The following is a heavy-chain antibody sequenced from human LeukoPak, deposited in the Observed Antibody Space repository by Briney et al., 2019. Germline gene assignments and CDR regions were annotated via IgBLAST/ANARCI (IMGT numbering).Heavy chain of an antibody. CDR1: GGSISSGGYY. V-gene: IGHV4-31*11. Sequence: SETLSLTCAVSGGSISSGGYYWSWIRQHPGKGLEWIGYIYYSGSTYYNPSLKSRVTISVDTSKNQFSLKLSSVTAADTAVYYCAREGEIEGTFDYWGQGTLVTVSS. D-gene: IGHD5-24*01. CDR2: IYYSGST. J-gene: IGHJ4*02. CDR3: AREGEIEGTFDY.